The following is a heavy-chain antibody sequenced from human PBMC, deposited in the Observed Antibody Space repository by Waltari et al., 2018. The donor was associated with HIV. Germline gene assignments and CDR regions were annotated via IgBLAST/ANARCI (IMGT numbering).Heavy chain of an antibody. CDR1: GFTFSSYW. CDR3: ARIYSSGWYEYFDY. D-gene: IGHD6-19*01. Sequence: EVQLVESWGGLVQPGGSLRLSCAASGFTFSSYWMHWVRQAPGKGLVWGSRISSDASSTSYADSVKCRFTISRDNAKNTLYLQMNSLRAEDTAVYYCARIYSSGWYEYFDYWGQGTLVTVSS. V-gene: IGHV3-74*01. J-gene: IGHJ4*02. CDR2: ISSDASST.